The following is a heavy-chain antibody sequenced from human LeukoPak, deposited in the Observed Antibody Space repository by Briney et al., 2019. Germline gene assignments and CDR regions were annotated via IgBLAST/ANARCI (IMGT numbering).Heavy chain of an antibody. CDR3: ARDKEVLGKGPRDNWFDP. D-gene: IGHD3-16*01. V-gene: IGHV4-39*07. CDR1: GGSISSSSYY. J-gene: IGHJ5*02. Sequence: SETLSLTWTVSGGSISSSSYYWGWIRQPPGKGLEWIGSIYYSGSTYYNPSLKSRVTISVDTSKNQFSLKLSSVTAADTAVYYCARDKEVLGKGPRDNWFDPWGQGTLVTVSS. CDR2: IYYSGST.